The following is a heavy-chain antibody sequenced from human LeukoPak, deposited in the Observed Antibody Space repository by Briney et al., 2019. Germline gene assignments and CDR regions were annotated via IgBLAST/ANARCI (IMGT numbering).Heavy chain of an antibody. CDR2: IYTSGST. CDR3: ARDGCSSTSCYDNWFDP. Sequence: TLSLTCTVSGGSISGGSYYWSWIRQPAGEGLEWIGRIYTSGSTNYNPSLKSRVTISVDTSKNQFSLKLSSVTAADTAVYYCARDGCSSTSCYDNWFDPWGQGTLVTVSS. D-gene: IGHD2-2*01. CDR1: GGSISGGSYY. J-gene: IGHJ5*02. V-gene: IGHV4-61*02.